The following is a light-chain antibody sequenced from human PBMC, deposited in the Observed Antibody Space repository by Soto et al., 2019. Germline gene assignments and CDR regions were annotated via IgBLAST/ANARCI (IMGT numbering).Light chain of an antibody. CDR2: AAS. CDR3: QQSYSTLTWT. V-gene: IGKV1-39*01. Sequence: DIQMTQSPSSLSASVGDRVTITCRASQSISSYLNWYQQKPGKAPKLLIYAASSLQSGVPSRFSGSGSGTGFTLTISRLQPEDFATYYCQQSYSTLTWTCGQGTKLEIK. J-gene: IGKJ1*01. CDR1: QSISSY.